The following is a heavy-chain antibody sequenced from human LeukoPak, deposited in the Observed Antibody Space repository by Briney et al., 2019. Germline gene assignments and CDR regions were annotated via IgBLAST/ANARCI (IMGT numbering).Heavy chain of an antibody. CDR1: GGSISSSSYY. Sequence: TSETLSLACTVSGGSISSSSYYWGWIRQPPGKGLEWIGSIYYSGSTYYNPSLKSRVTISVDTSKNQFSLKLSSVTAADTAVYYCARAGGAAAGTGYWGQGTLVTVSS. J-gene: IGHJ4*02. CDR3: ARAGGAAAGTGY. D-gene: IGHD6-13*01. V-gene: IGHV4-39*07. CDR2: IYYSGST.